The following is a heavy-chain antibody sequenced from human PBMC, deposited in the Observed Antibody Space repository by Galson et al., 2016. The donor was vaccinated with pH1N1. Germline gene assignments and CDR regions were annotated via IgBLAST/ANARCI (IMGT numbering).Heavy chain of an antibody. CDR2: ISGYNGNT. CDR3: ARMSGSSRYLDY. Sequence: SVKVSCKASGYTFSSYGISWVRQAPGKGLEWMGWISGYNGNTKYEQKTQGRVSMTIDTSTSTVYMELRGLRSDETALYYCARMSGSSRYLDYWGQGTLVTVSS. J-gene: IGHJ4*02. CDR1: GYTFSSYG. D-gene: IGHD1-26*01. V-gene: IGHV1-18*01.